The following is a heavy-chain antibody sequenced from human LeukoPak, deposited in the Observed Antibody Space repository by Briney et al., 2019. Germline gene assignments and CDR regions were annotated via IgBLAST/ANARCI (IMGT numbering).Heavy chain of an antibody. Sequence: GGSLRLSCAASGFTFSSYAMSWVRQAPGEGLEWVSAISGSGGSTYYADSVKGRFTISRDKSKNTLYLQMNSLRAEDTALFYCAARWGYNGFDIWGQGTMVAVSS. CDR1: GFTFSSYA. J-gene: IGHJ3*02. V-gene: IGHV3-23*01. CDR2: ISGSGGST. D-gene: IGHD5-18*01. CDR3: AARWGYNGFDI.